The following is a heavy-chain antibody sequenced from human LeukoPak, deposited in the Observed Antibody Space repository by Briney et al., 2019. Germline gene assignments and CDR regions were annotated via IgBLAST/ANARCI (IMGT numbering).Heavy chain of an antibody. J-gene: IGHJ4*02. CDR2: IYHSGST. Sequence: SETLSLTCTVSGGSISGGGYYWSWIRQPPGKGLEWIGYIYHSGSTYYNPSLKSRVTISVDRSKNQFSLKLSSVTAADTAVYYCARVITLAAAGSYYFDYWGQGTLVTVSS. CDR3: ARVITLAAAGSYYFDY. D-gene: IGHD6-13*01. V-gene: IGHV4-30-2*01. CDR1: GGSISGGGYY.